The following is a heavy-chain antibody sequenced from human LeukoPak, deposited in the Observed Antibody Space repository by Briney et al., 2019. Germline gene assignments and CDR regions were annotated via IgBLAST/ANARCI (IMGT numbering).Heavy chain of an antibody. D-gene: IGHD5-24*01. Sequence: AGGSLRLSCVGSGLTFSGFEMNWVRQAPGKGLEWVSHIRGDGTTKSYADSVKGRFTISGDKAKNSLYLQMNSLRVEDTAVYYCARDYKYAFDNWGQGTLVTVSS. V-gene: IGHV3-48*03. CDR2: IRGDGTTK. J-gene: IGHJ4*02. CDR3: ARDYKYAFDN. CDR1: GLTFSGFE.